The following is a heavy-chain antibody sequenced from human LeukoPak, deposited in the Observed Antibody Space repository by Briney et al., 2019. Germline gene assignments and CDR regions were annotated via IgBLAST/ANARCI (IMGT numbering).Heavy chain of an antibody. CDR2: IYYSGST. CDR3: ARQTARGRGVFYYYYGMDV. Sequence: NPSETLSLTCTVSGGSISSSSYYWGWIRQPPGKGLEWIGSIYYSGSTYYNPSLKSRVTISVDTSKNQFSLKLSSVTAADTAVYYCARQTARGRGVFYYYYGMDVWGQGTTVTVPS. J-gene: IGHJ6*02. V-gene: IGHV4-39*01. CDR1: GGSISSSSYY. D-gene: IGHD3-10*01.